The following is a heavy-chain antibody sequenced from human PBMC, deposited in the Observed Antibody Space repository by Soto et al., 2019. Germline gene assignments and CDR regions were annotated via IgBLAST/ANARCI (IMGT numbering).Heavy chain of an antibody. CDR3: AIIRYYYDSSGYPCSFDY. D-gene: IGHD3-22*01. CDR1: GYSFTSYW. Sequence: GESPKISCKGFGYSFTSYWIGWVRQMPGKGLEWMGIIYPGVSDIRYSPYFQGQVTISADKSITTAYLQWSSLKASDTAMYYCAIIRYYYDSSGYPCSFDYLGQGTLVTVSS. J-gene: IGHJ4*02. CDR2: IYPGVSDI. V-gene: IGHV5-51*01.